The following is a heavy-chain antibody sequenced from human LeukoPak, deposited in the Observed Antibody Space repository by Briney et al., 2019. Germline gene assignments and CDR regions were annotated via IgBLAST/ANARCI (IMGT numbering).Heavy chain of an antibody. CDR2: IYSGGST. D-gene: IGHD3-22*01. CDR3: ASASSGYGPHFDY. Sequence: PGGSLRLSCAASGFTVSSNYMSWVRQAPGKGLEWVSVIYSGGSTYYADSVKGRFTISRDNSKNTLYLQMNSLRAEDTAVYYCASASSGYGPHFDYWGQGTPVTVSS. J-gene: IGHJ4*02. CDR1: GFTVSSNY. V-gene: IGHV3-66*02.